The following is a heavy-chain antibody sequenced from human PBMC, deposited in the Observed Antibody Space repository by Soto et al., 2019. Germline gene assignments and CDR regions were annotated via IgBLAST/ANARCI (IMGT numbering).Heavy chain of an antibody. CDR3: AKAYYYGSGSYYNCRFDY. CDR2: ISYDGGNK. D-gene: IGHD3-10*01. V-gene: IGHV3-30*18. Sequence: GGSLRLSCAASGFTFSSYGMHWVRQAPGKGLKWVAVISYDGGNKYYADSVKGRFTISRDNSKNTLYLQMNSLRAEDTAVYYCAKAYYYGSGSYYNCRFDYWGQGTLVTVSS. CDR1: GFTFSSYG. J-gene: IGHJ4*02.